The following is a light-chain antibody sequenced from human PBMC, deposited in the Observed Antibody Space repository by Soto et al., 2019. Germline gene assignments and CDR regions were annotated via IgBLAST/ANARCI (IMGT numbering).Light chain of an antibody. J-gene: IGLJ1*01. Sequence: QSVLTQPASVSGSPGQSITISCTGTSSDVGGYNYVSWYQQHPGKAPKLMIYDVSSRPSGVSYRFSGSKSGNTASLTISGFQAEDEADYYCSSYTSSNTRYVFGTGTKLTVL. CDR1: SSDVGGYNY. V-gene: IGLV2-14*03. CDR2: DVS. CDR3: SSYTSSNTRYV.